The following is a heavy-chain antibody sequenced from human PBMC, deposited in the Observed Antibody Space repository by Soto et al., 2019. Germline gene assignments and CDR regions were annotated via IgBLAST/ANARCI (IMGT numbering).Heavy chain of an antibody. Sequence: EVQLVESGGGLVQPGGSLRLSCAASGFTFSSYSMNWVRQAPGKGLEWVSYISSSSSTIYYADSVKGRFTISRDNAKNSLYLQMNSLRAEDTAVYYCASYYSYDYMDVWGKGTTVTVSS. J-gene: IGHJ6*03. CDR1: GFTFSSYS. CDR2: ISSSSSTI. CDR3: ASYYSYDYMDV. V-gene: IGHV3-48*01.